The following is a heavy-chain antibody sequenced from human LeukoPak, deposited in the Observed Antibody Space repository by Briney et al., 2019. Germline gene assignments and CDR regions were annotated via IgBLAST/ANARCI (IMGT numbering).Heavy chain of an antibody. CDR3: ARTRYYYNSRSYGAPYYFDY. CDR2: IYYSGST. Sequence: SETPSLTCAVSGGSISSNSYYWGWIRQPPGKGLEWIGSIYYSGSTYYNPSLKSRVTISVDTSKNQFSLKLSSVTAADTAVYYCARTRYYYNSRSYGAPYYFDYWGQGTLVTVSS. V-gene: IGHV4-39*01. CDR1: GGSISSNSYY. D-gene: IGHD3-10*01. J-gene: IGHJ4*02.